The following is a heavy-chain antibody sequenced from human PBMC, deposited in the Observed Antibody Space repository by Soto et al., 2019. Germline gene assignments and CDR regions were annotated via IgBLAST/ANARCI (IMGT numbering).Heavy chain of an antibody. CDR2: IYYSGST. CDR1: GGSVSSGSYY. D-gene: IGHD3-10*01. J-gene: IGHJ5*02. CDR3: ARDSRKGSLGEFDP. V-gene: IGHV4-61*01. Sequence: QVQLQESGPGLVKPSETLSLTCTVSGGSVSSGSYYWNWIRQPPGEGLEWIGYIYYSGSTNYNPSLKSRVTIAVDTSKNQFSLKLSSVAAADTAVYYCARDSRKGSLGEFDPWGQGTLVTVSS.